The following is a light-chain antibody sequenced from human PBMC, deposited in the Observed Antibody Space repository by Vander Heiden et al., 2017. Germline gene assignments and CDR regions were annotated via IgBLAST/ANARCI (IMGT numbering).Light chain of an antibody. Sequence: SLTLPASVSWSPGQSFTISCTGTSSDVGGYNYVSWYQQHPGKAPKLMIYDVSNRPSGVSNRFSGSKSGNTASLTISGLQAEDEADYYCSSYTSSSTFGVFGGGTKLTVL. CDR2: DVS. V-gene: IGLV2-14*01. CDR1: SSDVGGYNY. CDR3: SSYTSSSTFGV. J-gene: IGLJ2*01.